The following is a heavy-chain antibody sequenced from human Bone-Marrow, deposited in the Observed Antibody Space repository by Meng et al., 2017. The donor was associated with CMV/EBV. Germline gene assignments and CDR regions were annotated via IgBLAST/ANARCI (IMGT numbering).Heavy chain of an antibody. J-gene: IGHJ5*02. D-gene: IGHD6-6*01. Sequence: GESLKISCAASGFTFSSYAMHWVRQAPGKGLEWVAVISYDGSNKYYADSVKGRFTISRDNSKNTLYLQMNSLRAEDTAVYYCARGVGSSSRRFDPWGQGPLVTGSS. CDR1: GFTFSSYA. CDR3: ARGVGSSSRRFDP. CDR2: ISYDGSNK. V-gene: IGHV3-30*04.